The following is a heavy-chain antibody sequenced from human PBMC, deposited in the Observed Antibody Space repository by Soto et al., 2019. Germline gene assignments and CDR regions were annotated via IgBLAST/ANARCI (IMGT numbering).Heavy chain of an antibody. D-gene: IGHD3-9*01. CDR1: GYTFTSYD. CDR3: ASPYLRDYDILSLSLEDYYYGMDV. Sequence: QVQLVQSGAEVKKPGASVKVSCKASGYTFTSYDINWVRQATGQGLEWMGWMNPNSGNTGYAQKFQGRVTMTRNTSISTAYMELSSLRSEDTAVYYCASPYLRDYDILSLSLEDYYYGMDVWGQGTTVTVSS. J-gene: IGHJ6*02. V-gene: IGHV1-8*01. CDR2: MNPNSGNT.